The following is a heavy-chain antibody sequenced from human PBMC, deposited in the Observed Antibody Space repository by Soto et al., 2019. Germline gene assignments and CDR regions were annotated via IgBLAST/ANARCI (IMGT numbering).Heavy chain of an antibody. CDR2: ISPFNGNT. CDR1: GYPFTHYG. V-gene: IGHV1-18*01. CDR3: ARVGPENYYDRSGYYYDFDY. J-gene: IGHJ4*02. Sequence: GASVKVSCKSSGYPFTHYGITWVRQAPGQGLEWMGWISPFNGNTNYGQTLQGRVTLTTDTSTSTVFMELRSLRSDDTAVYYCARVGPENYYDRSGYYYDFDYWGQGTLVTVSS. D-gene: IGHD3-22*01.